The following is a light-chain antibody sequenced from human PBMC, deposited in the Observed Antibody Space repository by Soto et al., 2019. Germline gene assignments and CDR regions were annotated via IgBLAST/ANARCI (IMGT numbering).Light chain of an antibody. CDR3: GSWDSSLSAYV. Sequence: QSAMTQPPSVSAAPGQTVTISCSGSSSNIGGNSVSWYQQLPGTAPTLLIYDDNNRPSGIPDRFSGSKSGTSATLGITGFQTGDEADYYCGSWDSSLSAYVFGTGTKLTVL. J-gene: IGLJ1*01. CDR1: SSNIGGNS. CDR2: DDN. V-gene: IGLV1-51*01.